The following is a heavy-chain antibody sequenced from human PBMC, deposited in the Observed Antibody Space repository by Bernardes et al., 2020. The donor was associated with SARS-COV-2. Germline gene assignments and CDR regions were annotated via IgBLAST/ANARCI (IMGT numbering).Heavy chain of an antibody. CDR3: ARGGLLGATPSWDY. J-gene: IGHJ4*02. Sequence: ASVKVSCLTSGYTFTGYYIHWVRQAPGQGLEWMGWIFPNNGGTKYAQKFQGRVTMTRDTSLRTAYMELSGLTSDDTAVYYCARGGLLGATPSWDYWGQGPLVTVSS. CDR1: GYTFTGYY. V-gene: IGHV1-2*02. D-gene: IGHD1-26*01. CDR2: IFPNNGGT.